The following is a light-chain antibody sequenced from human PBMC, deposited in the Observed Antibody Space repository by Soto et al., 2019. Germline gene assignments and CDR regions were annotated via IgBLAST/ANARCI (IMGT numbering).Light chain of an antibody. V-gene: IGKV3-15*01. CDR3: QQYNNWPRT. J-gene: IGKJ1*01. CDR2: GAS. Sequence: EIVMTQSPATLSVSPGERATLSCRASQSVSSNLAWYQQKPGQAPRLLIYGASTRATGIPARFSGSGSGTEFTLNISRLQSEDFAVYYCQQYNNWPRTFGQGTKVDXK. CDR1: QSVSSN.